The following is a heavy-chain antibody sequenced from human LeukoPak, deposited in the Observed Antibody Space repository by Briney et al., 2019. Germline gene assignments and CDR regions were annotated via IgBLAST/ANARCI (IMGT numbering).Heavy chain of an antibody. Sequence: GGSLRLSCAASGFTFDDYAMHWVRQAPGKGLEWVSGISWNSGSIGYADSVKGRFTISRDNAKNSLYLQMNSLRAEDTALYYCAKDILGCSSTSCVNFDYWGQGTLVTVSS. CDR1: GFTFDDYA. D-gene: IGHD2-2*01. V-gene: IGHV3-9*01. CDR3: AKDILGCSSTSCVNFDY. CDR2: ISWNSGSI. J-gene: IGHJ4*02.